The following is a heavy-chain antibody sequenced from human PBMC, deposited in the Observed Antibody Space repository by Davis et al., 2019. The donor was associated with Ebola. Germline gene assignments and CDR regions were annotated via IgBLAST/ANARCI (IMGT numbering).Heavy chain of an antibody. Sequence: PSETLSLTCAVYGGSFSGYYWSWIRQPPGKGLEWIGEINHSGGTNYNPSLKSRVTISVDTSKNQFSLKLSSVTAADTAVYYCARGSRGDYGDYYAFDIWGQGTMVTVSS. CDR2: INHSGGT. CDR1: GGSFSGYY. J-gene: IGHJ3*02. V-gene: IGHV4-34*01. CDR3: ARGSRGDYGDYYAFDI. D-gene: IGHD4-17*01.